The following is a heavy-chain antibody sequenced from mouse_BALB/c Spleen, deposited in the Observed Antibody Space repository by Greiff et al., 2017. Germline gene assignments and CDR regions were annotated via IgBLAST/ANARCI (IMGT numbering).Heavy chain of an antibody. J-gene: IGHJ1*01. D-gene: IGHD2-1*01. CDR3: ARHRDYGNYVYFDV. CDR1: GFTFSSYA. CDR2: ISSGGSYT. V-gene: IGHV5-9-3*01. Sequence: EVQVVESGGGLVKPGGSLKLSCAASGFTFSSYAMSWVRQTPEKRLEWVATISSGGSYTYYPDSVKGRFTISRDNAKNTLYLQMSSLRSEDTAMYYCARHRDYGNYVYFDVWGAGTTVTVSS.